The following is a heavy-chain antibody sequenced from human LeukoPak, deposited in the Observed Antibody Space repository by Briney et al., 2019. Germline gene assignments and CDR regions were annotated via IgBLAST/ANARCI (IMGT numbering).Heavy chain of an antibody. Sequence: GGSLRLSCAASGFTFSDYYMTWIRQAPGKGLEWVSYISSSGTTIYYADSVKGRFTISRDNAKDSLYLQMNSLRAEDTAVYYCARPPDSSGRRVSDAFDVWGQGTMVTVSS. V-gene: IGHV3-11*01. CDR3: ARPPDSSGRRVSDAFDV. J-gene: IGHJ3*01. CDR2: ISSSGTTI. D-gene: IGHD3-22*01. CDR1: GFTFSDYY.